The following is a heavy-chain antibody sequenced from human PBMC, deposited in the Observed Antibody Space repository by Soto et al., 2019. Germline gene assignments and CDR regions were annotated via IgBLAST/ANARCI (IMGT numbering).Heavy chain of an antibody. CDR3: ARDWAWGGGMDV. Sequence: QVQLVESGGGVVQPGRSLRLSCAASGFTFSSYAMHWVRQAPGKGLEWVAVISYDGSNKYYADSVKGRFTISRDNSKNTLYLQMNSLRAEATAVYYCARDWAWGGGMDVWGQGTTVTVSS. CDR2: ISYDGSNK. CDR1: GFTFSSYA. J-gene: IGHJ6*02. D-gene: IGHD3-16*01. V-gene: IGHV3-30-3*01.